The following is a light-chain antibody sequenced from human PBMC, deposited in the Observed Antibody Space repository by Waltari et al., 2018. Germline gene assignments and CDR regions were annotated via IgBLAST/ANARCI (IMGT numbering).Light chain of an antibody. CDR1: NVVRTS. J-gene: IGLJ3*02. CDR3: QVWDSGSDNWV. Sequence: SYVLTQPPSVSVAPGKTASITCGGNNVVRTSVGWIHQRPGQSPVLVVYNTYDRPSGITERFSGSNSGNTATLTISRVEAGDEADYYCQVWDSGSDNWVFGGGTKLTVL. V-gene: IGLV3-21*03. CDR2: NTY.